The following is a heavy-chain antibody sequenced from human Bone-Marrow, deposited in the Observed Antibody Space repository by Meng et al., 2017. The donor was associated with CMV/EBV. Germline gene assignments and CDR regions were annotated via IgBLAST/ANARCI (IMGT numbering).Heavy chain of an antibody. CDR3: ARDNYPALYYYGMDV. V-gene: IGHV3-7*01. CDR2: IKQDGSEK. Sequence: GGSLRLSCAASGFSFSSYWMSWVRQAPGKGLEWVANIKQDGSEKYYVDSVKGRLTISRDNAKNSLYLQMNSLRAEDTAVYYCARDNYPALYYYGMDVWGQGTTVTGSS. CDR1: GFSFSSYW. D-gene: IGHD1-1*01. J-gene: IGHJ6*01.